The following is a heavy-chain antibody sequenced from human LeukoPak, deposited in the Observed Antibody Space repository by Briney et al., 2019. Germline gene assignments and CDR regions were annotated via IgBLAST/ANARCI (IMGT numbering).Heavy chain of an antibody. D-gene: IGHD6-13*01. CDR3: ARGDTSRWYH. V-gene: IGHV1-18*01. CDR1: GYTFTSYG. J-gene: IGHJ4*02. Sequence: GASVKVSCKASGYTFTSYGITWVRQAPGQGLEWMGWISPYIGNTNYAQKLQGRVTMTTDTSTTTAFMELRSLRSDDTAVYYCARGDTSRWYHWGQGTLVTVSS. CDR2: ISPYIGNT.